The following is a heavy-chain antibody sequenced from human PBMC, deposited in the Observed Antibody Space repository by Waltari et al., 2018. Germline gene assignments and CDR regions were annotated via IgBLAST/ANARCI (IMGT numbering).Heavy chain of an antibody. CDR1: GYSFNNYW. V-gene: IGHV5-51*01. D-gene: IGHD1-1*01. CDR2: VRPDNSDT. Sequence: QLVQSGTEVKKPGESLKISCKTSGYSFNNYWICWVRQMPGKGLEWMGIVRPDNSDTRYSPSFRGQVTISADKSISIAYLQWSSLKASDTAIYYCARHTEDDNGDDWGQGTLVTVSS. J-gene: IGHJ4*02. CDR3: ARHTEDDNGDD.